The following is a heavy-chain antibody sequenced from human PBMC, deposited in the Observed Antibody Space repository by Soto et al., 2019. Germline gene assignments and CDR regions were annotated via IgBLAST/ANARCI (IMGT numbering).Heavy chain of an antibody. Sequence: ASVKLSCKASGYTFTSYGISLVRQAPGQGLEWMGWISAYNGNTNYAQKLQGRVTMTTDTSTSTAYMELRSLRSDDTAVYYCARDDCSSTSCGSNYFDYWGQGTLVTVPS. V-gene: IGHV1-18*01. J-gene: IGHJ4*02. CDR1: GYTFTSYG. D-gene: IGHD2-2*01. CDR3: ARDDCSSTSCGSNYFDY. CDR2: ISAYNGNT.